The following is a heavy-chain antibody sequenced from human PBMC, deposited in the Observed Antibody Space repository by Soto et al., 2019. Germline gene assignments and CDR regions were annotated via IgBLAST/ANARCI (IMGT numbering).Heavy chain of an antibody. CDR3: ARVGDIVVVPARFDP. V-gene: IGHV3-11*01. CDR1: GFTFSDYY. D-gene: IGHD2-2*01. CDR2: ISSSGSTI. Sequence: PGGSLRLSCAASGFTFSDYYMSWIRQAPGKGLEWVSYISSSGSTIYYADSVKGRFTISRDNAKNSLYLQMNSLRAEDTAVYYCARVGDIVVVPARFDPWGQGTLVTVSS. J-gene: IGHJ5*02.